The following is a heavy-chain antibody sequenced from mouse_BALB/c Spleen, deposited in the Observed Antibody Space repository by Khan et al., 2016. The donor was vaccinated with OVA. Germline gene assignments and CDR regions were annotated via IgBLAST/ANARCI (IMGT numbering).Heavy chain of an antibody. CDR1: GSSITSDYA. CDR2: ITYSGCT. J-gene: IGHJ2*01. V-gene: IGHV3-2*02. D-gene: IGHD1-1*01. Sequence: EVQLQESGPGLVKPSQSLSLTCTVTGSSITSDYAWNWIRQFPGNKLEWMAYITYSGCTGYNPSLNSRFSITRATFKNQLFLHLNSVTTEDTATYYCARDYSNSCFFFDYWGQGTTLTVSS. CDR3: ARDYSNSCFFFDY.